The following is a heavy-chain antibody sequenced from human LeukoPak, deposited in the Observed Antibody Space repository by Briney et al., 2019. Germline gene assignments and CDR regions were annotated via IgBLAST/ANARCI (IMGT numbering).Heavy chain of an antibody. D-gene: IGHD3-3*01. CDR3: ARETYYDFWSGSPGPFDY. CDR1: GGSISSSAYY. V-gene: IGHV4-39*01. Sequence: SETLSLTCTVSGGSISSSAYYWGWIRQPPGKGLEWIGSMYYSGYTYYNLSLKSRVTISVDTSTDQFSLKLSSVTAADTAVYYCARETYYDFWSGSPGPFDYWGQGTLVTVSS. CDR2: MYYSGYT. J-gene: IGHJ4*02.